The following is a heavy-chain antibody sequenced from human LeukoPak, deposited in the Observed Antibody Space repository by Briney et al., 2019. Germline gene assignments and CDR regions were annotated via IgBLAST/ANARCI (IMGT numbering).Heavy chain of an antibody. D-gene: IGHD4-17*01. V-gene: IGHV3-7*04. CDR3: ARDRRSITAFDI. Sequence: GGSLRLSCAASGFTFSSYWMSWVRQAPGKGLEWVANIKQDGSEKYYVDSVKGRFTISRDNAKNSLSLQMNSLRAEDTAVDYCARDRRSITAFDIWGQGTMVTVSS. CDR1: GFTFSSYW. J-gene: IGHJ3*02. CDR2: IKQDGSEK.